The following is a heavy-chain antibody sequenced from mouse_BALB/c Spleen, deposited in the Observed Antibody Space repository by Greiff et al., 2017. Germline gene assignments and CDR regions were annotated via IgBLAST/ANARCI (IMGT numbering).Heavy chain of an antibody. CDR3: ARGVSSRYYYAMDY. J-gene: IGHJ4*01. CDR1: GFSLTSYG. V-gene: IGHV2-9*02. Sequence: QVQLQQSGPGLVAPSQSLSITCTVSGFSLTSYGVHWVRQPPGKGLEWLGVIWAGGSTNYNSALMSRLSISKDNSKSQVFLKMNSLQTDDTAMYYCARGVSSRYYYAMDYWGQGTSVTVSS. CDR2: IWAGGST. D-gene: IGHD1-1*01.